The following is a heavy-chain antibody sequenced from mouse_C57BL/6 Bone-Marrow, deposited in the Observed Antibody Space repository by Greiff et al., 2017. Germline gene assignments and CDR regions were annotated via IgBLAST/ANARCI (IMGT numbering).Heavy chain of an antibody. D-gene: IGHD2-1*01. CDR3: ANYGNLAWFAY. V-gene: IGHV1-22*01. Sequence: EVQLQQSGPELVKPGASVKMSCTASGYTFTDYNMHWVKQSHGKSLEWIGYINPNNGGTSYNQKFKGKATLTVNKSSSTAYMELRSLTSEDSAVYYCANYGNLAWFAYWGQGTLVTVSA. J-gene: IGHJ3*01. CDR1: GYTFTDYN. CDR2: INPNNGGT.